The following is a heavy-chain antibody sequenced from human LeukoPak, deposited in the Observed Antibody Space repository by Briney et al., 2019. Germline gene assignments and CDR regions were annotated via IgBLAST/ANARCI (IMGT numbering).Heavy chain of an antibody. J-gene: IGHJ4*02. D-gene: IGHD6-19*01. CDR2: IKQDGSEK. CDR3: ARRSGVAVAGAFDY. Sequence: GGSLRLSCAASGFTFSSYWMSWVRQAPGKGLEWVANIKQDGSEKYYVDSVKGRFTISRDNAKNSLYLQMNSLRAEDTAVYYCARRSGVAVAGAFDYWGQGTLVTVSS. CDR1: GFTFSSYW. V-gene: IGHV3-7*01.